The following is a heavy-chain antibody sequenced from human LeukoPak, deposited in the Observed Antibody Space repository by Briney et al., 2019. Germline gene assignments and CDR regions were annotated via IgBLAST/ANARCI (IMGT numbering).Heavy chain of an antibody. J-gene: IGHJ4*02. D-gene: IGHD3-10*01. Sequence: GGSLRLSCAASGFTFSDYYMSWIRQAPGKGLEWVPYISSSSSYTNYADSVKGRFTISRDNAKNSLYLQMNSLRAEDTAVYYCASGTYYYGSGYFDYWGQGTLVTVSS. CDR2: ISSSSSYT. V-gene: IGHV3-11*06. CDR3: ASGTYYYGSGYFDY. CDR1: GFTFSDYY.